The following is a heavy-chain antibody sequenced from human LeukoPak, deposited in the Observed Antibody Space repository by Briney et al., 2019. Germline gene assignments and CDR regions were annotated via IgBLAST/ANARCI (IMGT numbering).Heavy chain of an antibody. J-gene: IGHJ4*02. CDR2: ISGSGDST. V-gene: IGHV3-23*01. Sequence: GGSLRLSCAASGFTFSNYAMNWVRQAPGKGLEWVSSISGSGDSTYYADSVKGRFTISRDNSENTLSLQMNSLRAEDTAVYYCAKDLITIISPVDYWGQGTLVTVSS. CDR1: GFTFSNYA. CDR3: AKDLITIISPVDY. D-gene: IGHD3-9*01.